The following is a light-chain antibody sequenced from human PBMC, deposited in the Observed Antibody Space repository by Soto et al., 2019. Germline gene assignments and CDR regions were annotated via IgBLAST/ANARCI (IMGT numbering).Light chain of an antibody. Sequence: QSVLNQPPSASGTPGQRVTISCSGSSSNIGSDYVYWYQQFPGTAPKLLIYRNNQRPSGVPDRFSGSKSGTSASLAISGLRSEDEADYYCAAWDDSLSGYVFGTGTKVTVL. CDR2: RNN. V-gene: IGLV1-47*01. CDR1: SSNIGSDY. J-gene: IGLJ1*01. CDR3: AAWDDSLSGYV.